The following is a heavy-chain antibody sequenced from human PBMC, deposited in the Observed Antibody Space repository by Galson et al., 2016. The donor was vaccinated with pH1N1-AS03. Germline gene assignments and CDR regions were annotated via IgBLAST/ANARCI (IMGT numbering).Heavy chain of an antibody. CDR3: VREFEDPQKRVVAFGY. J-gene: IGHJ4*02. CDR1: GYTFITYG. V-gene: IGHV1-18*01. CDR2: MSAYSGET. Sequence: SVKVSCKASGYTFITYGISWVRQAPGQGLEWMGWMSAYSGETRYAPNFQGRVTMTRDTSTRTAYMGLRSLTSDDTAVYYCVREFEDPQKRVVAFGYWGQGTLVIVSS.